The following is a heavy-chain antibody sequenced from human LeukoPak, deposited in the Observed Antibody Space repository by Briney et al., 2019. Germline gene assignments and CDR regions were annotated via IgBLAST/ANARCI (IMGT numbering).Heavy chain of an antibody. CDR2: ISYSGST. CDR3: AREESIVRGVSWFDP. D-gene: IGHD3-10*01. V-gene: IGHV4-59*11. Sequence: PSETLSLTCTVSGGSIGSHYWSWIRQPPGKGLEWIGYISYSGSTNYNPSLKSRVTISVDTSNNQFSLRLTSVTAADTAVYYCAREESIVRGVSWFDPWGQGTLVTVSP. CDR1: GGSIGSHY. J-gene: IGHJ5*02.